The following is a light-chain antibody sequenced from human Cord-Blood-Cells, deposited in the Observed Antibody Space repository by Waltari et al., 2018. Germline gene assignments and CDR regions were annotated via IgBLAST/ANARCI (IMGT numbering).Light chain of an antibody. Sequence: ELTPPPSVSVSPGQTARIICAGDALQKKYAYWYQQKSGQAPVLVIYEDSKRPSGIPERFSGSSSGTMATLTISGAQVEDEADYYCYSTDSSGNHRVFGGGTKLTVL. J-gene: IGLJ2*01. CDR1: ALQKKY. CDR3: YSTDSSGNHRV. V-gene: IGLV3-10*01. CDR2: EDS.